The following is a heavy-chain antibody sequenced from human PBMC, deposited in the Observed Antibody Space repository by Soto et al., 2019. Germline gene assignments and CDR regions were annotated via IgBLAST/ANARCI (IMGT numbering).Heavy chain of an antibody. D-gene: IGHD6-6*01. CDR2: ISSTSTYI. CDR3: AGGYTSSSGSYYYYYMDV. J-gene: IGHJ6*03. Sequence: VQLVESGGGLVKPGGSLRLSCAVSGFTFSSYSMNWVRQAPGKGLEWVSSISSTSTYIYYADSVKGRFTVSRDNDKNFLYLQMNSLRAEDTAVYFCAGGYTSSSGSYYYYYMDVWGIGTTVTVSS. V-gene: IGHV3-21*06. CDR1: GFTFSSYS.